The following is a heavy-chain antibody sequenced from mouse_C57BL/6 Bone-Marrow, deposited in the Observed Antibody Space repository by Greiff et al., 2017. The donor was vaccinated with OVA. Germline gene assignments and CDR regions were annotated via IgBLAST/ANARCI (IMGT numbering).Heavy chain of an antibody. CDR3: ANGYAGDYFDY. J-gene: IGHJ2*01. D-gene: IGHD2-2*01. CDR1: GFTFSSYA. CDR2: ISAGGSYT. V-gene: IGHV5-4*03. Sequence: EVKLVESGGGLVKPGGSLKLSCAASGFTFSSYAMSWVRQTPEKRLEWVATISAGGSYTYYPDNVKGRFTISRDNATNNLYLQLSHLTSEDTAMYYGANGYAGDYFDYWGQGTTLTVSA.